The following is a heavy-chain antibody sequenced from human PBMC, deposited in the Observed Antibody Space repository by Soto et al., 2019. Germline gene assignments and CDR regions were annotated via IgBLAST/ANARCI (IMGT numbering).Heavy chain of an antibody. CDR2: IVVVSGNT. D-gene: IGHD3-22*01. CDR1: GFTFISSA. V-gene: IGHV1-58*01. J-gene: IGHJ4*02. Sequence: ASVKVSCKASGFTFISSAVQWVRQARGQRLEWIGWIVVVSGNTNYAQKFQERVTITRDMSTSTAYMELSSLRSEDTAVYYCAADYYDTNGYYYDYWGQGTLVTVSS. CDR3: AADYYDTNGYYYDY.